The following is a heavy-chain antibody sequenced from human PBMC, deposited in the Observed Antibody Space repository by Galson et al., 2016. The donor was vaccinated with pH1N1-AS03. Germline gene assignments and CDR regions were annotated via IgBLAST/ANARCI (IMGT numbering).Heavy chain of an antibody. D-gene: IGHD3-16*01. J-gene: IGHJ6*02. CDR3: TKDLVPGGADV. CDR2: FSLDSDWI. Sequence: SLRLSCAVSGFSPDLYAMHWVRQIPGKGLEWVSGFSLDSDWIGYADSVKGRFTVSRDKDKNSLYLEMNNLRTEDTALYYCTKDLVPGGADVWGQGTTVTVSS. CDR1: GFSPDLYA. V-gene: IGHV3-9*02.